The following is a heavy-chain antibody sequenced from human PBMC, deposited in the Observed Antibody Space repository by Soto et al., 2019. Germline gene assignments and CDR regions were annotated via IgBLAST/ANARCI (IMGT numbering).Heavy chain of an antibody. CDR3: ARDAYRSGWYSP. D-gene: IGHD6-19*01. Sequence: QVQLQESGPGLVKPSETLSLTCTVSGGSLTDYYWIWIRQSPGKGLEWIGHIYYSGSTNYNPSLKSRVTISLDTSESQFSLKLSFVTAADTAVYYCARDAYRSGWYSPWGQGTLVTVSS. CDR1: GGSLTDYY. V-gene: IGHV4-59*01. J-gene: IGHJ5*02. CDR2: IYYSGST.